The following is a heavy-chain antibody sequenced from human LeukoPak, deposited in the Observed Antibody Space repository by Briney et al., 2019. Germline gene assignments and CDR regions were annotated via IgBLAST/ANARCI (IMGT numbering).Heavy chain of an antibody. CDR2: ISGNGGST. D-gene: IGHD2-15*01. J-gene: IGHJ4*02. CDR3: AKDVIAYCSAGSCGAFDY. CDR1: GFTFSNYA. V-gene: IGHV3-23*01. Sequence: GGSLRLSCAVSGFTFSNYAMSWVRHAPGKGLEWVSVISGNGGSTYYADSVKGRFTIPRNHSKNTLYLHMRRLRAEDTAVYYCAKDVIAYCSAGSCGAFDYWGQGTPVTVSS.